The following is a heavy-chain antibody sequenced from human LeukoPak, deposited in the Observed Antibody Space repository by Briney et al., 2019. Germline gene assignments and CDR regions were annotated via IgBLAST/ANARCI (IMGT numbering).Heavy chain of an antibody. Sequence: GGSLRLPCAASGFTFSSYSMNWVRQAPGKGLEWVSSISSSSSYIYYADSVKGRFTISRDNAKNSLYLQMNSLRAEDTAVYYCATQLLWFGEPSFDYWGQGTLVTVSS. J-gene: IGHJ4*02. CDR2: ISSSSSYI. CDR1: GFTFSSYS. V-gene: IGHV3-21*01. D-gene: IGHD3-10*01. CDR3: ATQLLWFGEPSFDY.